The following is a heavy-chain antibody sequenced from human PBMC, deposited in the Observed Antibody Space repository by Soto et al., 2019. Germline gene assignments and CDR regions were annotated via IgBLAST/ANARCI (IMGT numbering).Heavy chain of an antibody. Sequence: EVQLVESGGGLVQPGGSLRLSCAASGFTFSSYSMNWVRQAPGKGLEWVSYISSSSSTIYYADSVKGRFTISRDNDKNSLYLQMNSLRAEDTAVYYCARGPEGYDILTGYAFDIWGQGTMVTVSS. J-gene: IGHJ3*02. CDR3: ARGPEGYDILTGYAFDI. D-gene: IGHD3-9*01. CDR1: GFTFSSYS. CDR2: ISSSSSTI. V-gene: IGHV3-48*01.